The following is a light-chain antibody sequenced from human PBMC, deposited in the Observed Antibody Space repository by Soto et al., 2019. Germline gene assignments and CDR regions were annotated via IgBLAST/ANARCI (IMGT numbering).Light chain of an antibody. CDR1: SSDVGGYKY. CDR3: SPYYGINNLGV. J-gene: IGLJ1*01. Sequence: QSALTQPPSSSGSPGQPVTISCTGTSSDVGGYKYVSGYQQHPGKAPKLMIFEVNKRPSGVPDRFSGSKSGNAAALTVSGVQAEEEADDYCSPYYGINNLGVFGTGTKLTVL. V-gene: IGLV2-8*01. CDR2: EVN.